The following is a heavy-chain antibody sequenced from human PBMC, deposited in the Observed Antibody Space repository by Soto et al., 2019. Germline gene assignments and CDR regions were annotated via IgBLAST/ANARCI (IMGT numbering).Heavy chain of an antibody. V-gene: IGHV3-21*01. CDR1: GFTFSSYS. Sequence: GGSLRLSCAASGFTFSSYSMNWVRQAPGKGLEWVSSISSSSSYIYYADSVKGRFTISRDNAKNSLYLQMNSLRAEDTAVYYCARVLVTTDYFDYWGQGTLVTVSS. CDR2: ISSSSSYI. CDR3: ARVLVTTDYFDY. D-gene: IGHD4-17*01. J-gene: IGHJ4*02.